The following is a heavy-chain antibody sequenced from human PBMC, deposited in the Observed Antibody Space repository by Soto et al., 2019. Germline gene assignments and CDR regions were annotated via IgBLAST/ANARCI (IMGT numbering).Heavy chain of an antibody. CDR2: IIPIFGTA. V-gene: IGHV1-69*01. D-gene: IGHD3-3*01. CDR1: GGTFSSYA. J-gene: IGHJ4*02. CDR3: ARDIGDTYYDFWSGLGD. Sequence: QVPLVQSGAEVKKPGSSVKVSCKASGGTFSSYAISWVRQAPGQGLEWMGGIIPIFGTANYAQKFQGRVTITADESTSTAYMELSSLRSEDTAVYYCARDIGDTYYDFWSGLGDWGQGTLVTVSS.